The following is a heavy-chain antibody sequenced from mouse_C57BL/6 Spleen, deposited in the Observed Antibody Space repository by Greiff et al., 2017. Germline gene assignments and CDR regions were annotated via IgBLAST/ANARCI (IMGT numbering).Heavy chain of an antibody. D-gene: IGHD1-1*01. J-gene: IGHJ4*01. CDR1: GYTFTDYE. CDR2: IDPETGGT. V-gene: IGHV1-15*01. CDR3: TRERAYGSSSHLMDY. Sequence: VKLMESGAELVRPGASVTLSCKASGYTFTDYEMHWVKQTPVHGLEWIGAIDPETGGTAYNQKFKGKAILTADKSSSTAYMELRSLTSEDSAVYYCTRERAYGSSSHLMDYWGQGTSVTVSS.